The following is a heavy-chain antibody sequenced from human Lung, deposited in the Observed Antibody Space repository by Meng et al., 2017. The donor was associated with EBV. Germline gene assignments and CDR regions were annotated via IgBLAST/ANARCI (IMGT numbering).Heavy chain of an antibody. CDR2: ISTYDGDT. CDR3: ARGPRRFWSGYRLYYFDN. D-gene: IGHD3-3*01. CDR1: GYTFTSYG. Sequence: QVHRVQSVAEVKEPGASVKVSCKASGYTFTSYGISWVRQAPGQGLEWMGWISTYDGDTKYAQNLQGRLTMTTDTSTSTAYMVLRSLRSDDTAVYYCARGPRRFWSGYRLYYFDNWGQGTLVTVSS. V-gene: IGHV1-18*01. J-gene: IGHJ4*02.